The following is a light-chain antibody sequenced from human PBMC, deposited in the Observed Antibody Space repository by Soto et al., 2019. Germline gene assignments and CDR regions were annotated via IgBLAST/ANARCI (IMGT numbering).Light chain of an antibody. V-gene: IGKV2-28*01. J-gene: IGKJ4*01. CDR1: QSLLQSNGHNY. CDR3: MQALQTPLT. CDR2: LGS. Sequence: DLVMTQSPLSLPVTPGEPASISCRSTQSLLQSNGHNYLDWYRQKPGQSPQLLIYLGSNRASGVPDRFSGSGSGTDFTLKISRVEAEDVGVYYCMQALQTPLTFGGGTKVEIK.